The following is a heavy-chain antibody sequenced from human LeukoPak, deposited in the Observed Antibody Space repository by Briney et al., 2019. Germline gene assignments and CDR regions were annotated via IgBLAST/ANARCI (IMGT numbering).Heavy chain of an antibody. D-gene: IGHD6-6*01. CDR1: GGSISRYC. V-gene: IGHV4-59*01. J-gene: IGHJ4*02. Sequence: PAETLSLTRIVSGGSISRYCWSWIRQPPGKGLEWMGYIYYSGSTNYNPSLKSRVTISVDTSKNQFPLKLSSVTAAETAVYYCARGSSSSSFFSYYWGEGTLVTASS. CDR2: IYYSGST. CDR3: ARGSSSSSFFSYY.